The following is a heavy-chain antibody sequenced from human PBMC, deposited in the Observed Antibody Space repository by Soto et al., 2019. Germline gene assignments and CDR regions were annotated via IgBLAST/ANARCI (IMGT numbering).Heavy chain of an antibody. CDR1: GGSISSGGYY. CDR3: ARGPRRNHPPPLPSY. CDR2: IYYSGST. V-gene: IGHV4-31*03. J-gene: IGHJ4*02. Sequence: QVQLQESGPGLVKPSQTLSLTCTVSGGSISSGGYYWSWIRQHPGKGLEWIGYIYYSGSTYYNPSLKSRVTIAVDTSKNQFSLKLSSVTAADTAVYYCARGPRRNHPPPLPSYWGQGTLVTVSS.